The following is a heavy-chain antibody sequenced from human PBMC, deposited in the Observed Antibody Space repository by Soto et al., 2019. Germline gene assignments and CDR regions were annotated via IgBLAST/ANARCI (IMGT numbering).Heavy chain of an antibody. CDR3: ARGGTACVEGAY. D-gene: IGHD2-21*02. CDR1: GFSFSSYW. Sequence: EVQLVESGGGLVQPGGSLRLSCAASGFSFSSYWMTWVRQAPGKGLEWLANIDEAGSQKFYVDSVKGRFTISRDNAENSLSLQMDSLRAEDTGVYFCARGGTACVEGAYWGQGTLVTVSS. V-gene: IGHV3-7*01. CDR2: IDEAGSQK. J-gene: IGHJ4*02.